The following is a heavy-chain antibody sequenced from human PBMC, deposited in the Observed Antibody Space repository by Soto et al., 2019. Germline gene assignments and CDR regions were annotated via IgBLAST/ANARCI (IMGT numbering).Heavy chain of an antibody. CDR3: ARDRSFRGIQLWTFDY. Sequence: SLLLSCAASGFTFSSYGMHWVRQAPGKGLEWVAVIWYDGSNKYYADSVKGRFTISRDNSKNTLYLQMKSLRAEDTAVYYCARDRSFRGIQLWTFDYWGQGTLVTVSS. CDR1: GFTFSSYG. D-gene: IGHD5-18*01. V-gene: IGHV3-33*01. CDR2: IWYDGSNK. J-gene: IGHJ4*02.